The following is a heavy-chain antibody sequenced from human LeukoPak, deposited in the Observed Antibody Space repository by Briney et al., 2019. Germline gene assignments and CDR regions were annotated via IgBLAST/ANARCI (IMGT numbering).Heavy chain of an antibody. V-gene: IGHV3-30*04. J-gene: IGHJ3*02. Sequence: PGGSLRLSCAASGFTFRSYAMHWVRQAPGKGLEWVAVISYDGSTKYYADSVKGRFTISRDNFKNTVYLQMNSLRPEDTAVYYCARDQGSCSGGSCYPPPYDIWGQGTMVTVSS. CDR2: ISYDGSTK. D-gene: IGHD2-15*01. CDR3: ARDQGSCSGGSCYPPPYDI. CDR1: GFTFRSYA.